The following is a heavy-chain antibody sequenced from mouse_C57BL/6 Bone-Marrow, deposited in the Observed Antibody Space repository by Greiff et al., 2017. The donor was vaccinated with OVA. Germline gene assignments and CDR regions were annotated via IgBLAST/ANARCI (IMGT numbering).Heavy chain of an antibody. CDR3: AKWGYYGSSWYFDV. V-gene: IGHV3-6*01. CDR2: ISYDGSN. CDR1: GYSITSGYY. J-gene: IGHJ1*03. D-gene: IGHD1-1*01. Sequence: EVQLQQSGPGLVKPSQSLSLTCSVTGYSITSGYYWYWIRQFPGNKLEWMGYISYDGSNNYNPSFKNRISITRDTSKNQFFLKLNSVTTEDTATYYCAKWGYYGSSWYFDVWGTGTTVTVSS.